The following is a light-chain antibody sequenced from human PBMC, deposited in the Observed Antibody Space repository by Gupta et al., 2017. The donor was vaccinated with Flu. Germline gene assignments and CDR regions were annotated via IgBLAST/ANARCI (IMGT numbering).Light chain of an antibody. CDR2: GAS. J-gene: IGKJ5*01. CDR1: QSVRSSY. CDR3: QQYGSSPIT. Sequence: ESVLTQSPGTLSLSPGERATLPGRASQSVRSSYFAWYQQKPGQAPRPLIYGASSRATGIPDRWSGSGSGTDFTLTISRLEPEDDAVEYCQQYGSSPITFGQGTRLEIK. V-gene: IGKV3-20*01.